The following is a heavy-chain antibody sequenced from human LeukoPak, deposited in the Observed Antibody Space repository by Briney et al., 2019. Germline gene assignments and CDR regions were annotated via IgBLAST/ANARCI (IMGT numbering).Heavy chain of an antibody. J-gene: IGHJ4*02. Sequence: GGSLKLSCAASGFTLRNFALTWVRQAPGKGLECVASINVGGGNTYYADSVKGRFTISRDNSENTLYLQMNSLRAEDTALYYCAKSQESLVGGLSDSWGPGTPVTVSS. CDR3: AKSQESLVGGLSDS. CDR2: INVGGGNT. CDR1: GFTLRNFA. V-gene: IGHV3-23*01. D-gene: IGHD2-8*02.